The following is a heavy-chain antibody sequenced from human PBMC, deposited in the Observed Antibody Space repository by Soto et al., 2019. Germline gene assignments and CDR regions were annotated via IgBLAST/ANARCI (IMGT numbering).Heavy chain of an antibody. D-gene: IGHD3-3*01. CDR3: AHRLRIDFWTATFDP. Sequence: QITLKESGPTLVKPTQTLTLTCTVSGFSLNTDGVGVGWIRQPPGKGLEWLALIFWDDDIRYTPSLKNRLTVTKDPSKNQVLLTMTNMDPADTATYYCAHRLRIDFWTATFDPWGQGTLVTVSS. V-gene: IGHV2-5*02. CDR2: IFWDDDI. CDR1: GFSLNTDGVG. J-gene: IGHJ5*02.